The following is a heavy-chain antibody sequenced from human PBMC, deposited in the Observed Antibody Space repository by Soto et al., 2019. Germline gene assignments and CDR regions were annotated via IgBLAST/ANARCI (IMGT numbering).Heavy chain of an antibody. Sequence: EVQLVESGGGLVQPGGSLRLSCAASGFTLSGRSMHWVRQAPGKGLVWVSGIDNAGTDSTYADSVKGRFTSSRDHSKNVLYLQMNSLRVEDTAVYYCARGWFGPDVWGKGTTVTVYS. CDR2: IDNAGTDS. CDR3: ARGWFGPDV. CDR1: GFTLSGRS. D-gene: IGHD3-10*01. V-gene: IGHV3-74*01. J-gene: IGHJ6*04.